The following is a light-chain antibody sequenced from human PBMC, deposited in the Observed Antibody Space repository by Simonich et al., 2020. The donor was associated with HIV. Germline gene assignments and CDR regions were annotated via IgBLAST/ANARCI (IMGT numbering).Light chain of an antibody. CDR3: QHYYNWPPIT. J-gene: IGKJ5*01. V-gene: IGKV3-15*01. Sequence: EIVMTQSPATLSVSPGDRATLSCRASQSVSSNLAWYQQKPAQAPRFLIYGASTRAIGIPARFSGSGSGTEFTLTINSMQSEDFAVYYCQHYYNWPPITFGQGTRLDIK. CDR1: QSVSSN. CDR2: GAS.